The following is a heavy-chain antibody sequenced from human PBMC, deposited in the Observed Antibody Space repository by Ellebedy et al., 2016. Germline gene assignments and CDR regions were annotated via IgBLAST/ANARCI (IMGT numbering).Heavy chain of an antibody. CDR3: AKSRDWAGTTRVSSMDV. CDR2: ISYDGSNK. V-gene: IGHV3-30*18. D-gene: IGHD1-1*01. Sequence: GESLKISCAASGFTFSSYGMHWVRQAPGKGLYWVAVISYDGSNKYYADSVKGRFTISRDNSKNTLYLQMNSLRAEDTAVYYCAKSRDWAGTTRVSSMDVWGQGTTVTVSS. J-gene: IGHJ6*02. CDR1: GFTFSSYG.